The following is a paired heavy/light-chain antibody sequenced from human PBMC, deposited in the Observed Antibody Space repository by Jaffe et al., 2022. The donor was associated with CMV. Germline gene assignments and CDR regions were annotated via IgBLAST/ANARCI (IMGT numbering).Heavy chain of an antibody. D-gene: IGHD2-21*02. CDR1: GFTVSSNF. CDR2: IYTGGST. J-gene: IGHJ2*01. Sequence: EVQLVESGGGLVQPGGSLRLSCAGSGFTVSSNFMSWVRQAPGKGLEWVSVIYTGGSTYYADSVKGRFIISRDKSRNTLYLQMNSLRVDDTAVYHCARAGRWGPDRGYFDLWGRGTLVTVSS. V-gene: IGHV3-66*01. CDR3: ARAGRWGPDRGYFDL.
Light chain of an antibody. CDR2: YNN. Sequence: SYVLTQPPSVSVAPGKTARIICEGNNIGSRSVHWYQQKPGQAPVLVIYYNNDRPSGIPERFSGSNSGNTATLTISRVEAGDEADYYCQVWDGTSDHQGVFGGGTKLTVL. CDR1: NIGSRS. CDR3: QVWDGTSDHQGV. J-gene: IGLJ3*02. V-gene: IGLV3-21*04.